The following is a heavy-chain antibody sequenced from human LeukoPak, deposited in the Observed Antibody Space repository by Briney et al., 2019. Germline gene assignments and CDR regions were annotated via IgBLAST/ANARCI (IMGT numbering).Heavy chain of an antibody. CDR2: TYYRSKWYN. CDR3: ARRLISRSVAKNYDSRRYCYMDV. J-gene: IGHJ6*03. Sequence: SQTLSLTCAISGDSVSSNSAAWNWIRQSPSRGLEWLGRTYYRSKWYNDYAVSVKSRITINPDTSKNQFSLRLNSVTPEDTAVYCARRLISRSVAKNYDSRRYCYMDVWGKGTTVTISS. V-gene: IGHV6-1*01. CDR1: GDSVSSNSAA. D-gene: IGHD3-16*01.